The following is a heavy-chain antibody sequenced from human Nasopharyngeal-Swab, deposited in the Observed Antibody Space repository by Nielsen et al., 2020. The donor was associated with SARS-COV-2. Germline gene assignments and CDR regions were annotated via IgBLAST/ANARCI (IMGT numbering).Heavy chain of an antibody. CDR3: AKEKGFYSSSYYDC. CDR1: GFTFTSYS. V-gene: IGHV3-21*06. Sequence: GGSLRLSCEASGFTFTSYSINWFRQAPGKGLEWVSLIGHDGRATFYPDSLKGRFTTSRDNAQNLVYLQMNSLRAEDTAVYYCAKEKGFYSSSYYDCWGQGTLVTVSS. J-gene: IGHJ4*02. D-gene: IGHD1-26*01. CDR2: IGHDGRAT.